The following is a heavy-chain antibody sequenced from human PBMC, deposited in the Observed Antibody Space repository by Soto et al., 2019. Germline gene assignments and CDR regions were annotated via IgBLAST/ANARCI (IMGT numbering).Heavy chain of an antibody. CDR3: AHGAMVRGSVLAP. J-gene: IGHJ5*02. Sequence: SGPTVVNQAQTLTLTCTFSGFSLSTSGVGVGWIRQPPGKALEWLALIYWNDDKRYSPSLKSRLTITKDIYKNKVVHTMTNMEPVYTPTYYFAHGAMVRGSVLAPRGNGTPVIV. CDR2: IYWNDDK. V-gene: IGHV2-5*01. D-gene: IGHD3-10*01. CDR1: GFSLSTSGVG.